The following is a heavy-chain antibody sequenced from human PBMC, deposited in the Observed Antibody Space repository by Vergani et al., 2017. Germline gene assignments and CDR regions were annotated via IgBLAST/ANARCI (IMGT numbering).Heavy chain of an antibody. CDR2: MNPNSGNT. CDR3: AREYYDFWSGYYYYYYYMDV. V-gene: IGHV1-8*01. CDR1: GYTFTSYD. Sequence: QVQLVQSGAEVKKPGASVKVSCKASGYTFTSYDINWVRQATGQGLEWMGWMNPNSGNTGYAQKFQGRVTMTRNTSISTAYMELSSLRSEDTAVYYCAREYYDFWSGYYYYYYYMDVWGKGTTVTVSS. J-gene: IGHJ6*03. D-gene: IGHD3-3*01.